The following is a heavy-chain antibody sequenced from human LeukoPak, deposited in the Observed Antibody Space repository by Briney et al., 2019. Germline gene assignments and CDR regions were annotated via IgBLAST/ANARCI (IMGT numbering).Heavy chain of an antibody. J-gene: IGHJ4*02. V-gene: IGHV4-59*01. CDR3: ARLFWSDSHSFDY. D-gene: IGHD3-3*01. CDR1: GGSTSSYY. CDR2: IHYSGST. Sequence: PSETLSLTCIVSGGSTSSYYWSWIRQPPGKGLEWIGYIHYSGSTNYNPSLKSRVTISLDTSKNQFSLKLSSVTAADTAVYCCARLFWSDSHSFDYWGQGTLVTVSS.